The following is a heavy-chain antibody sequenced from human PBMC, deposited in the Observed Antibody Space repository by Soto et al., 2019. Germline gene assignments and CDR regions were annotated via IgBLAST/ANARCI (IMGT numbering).Heavy chain of an antibody. V-gene: IGHV3-11*06. D-gene: IGHD6-13*01. J-gene: IGHJ4*02. Sequence: PGGSLRLSCAASGFTFSDYYMSWIRQAPGKGLEWVSYISSSSSYTNYADSVKGRFTISRDNAKNSLYLQMNSLRAEDTAVYYCARDRGYSSSWYYFDYWGQGTLVTVS. CDR3: ARDRGYSSSWYYFDY. CDR1: GFTFSDYY. CDR2: ISSSSSYT.